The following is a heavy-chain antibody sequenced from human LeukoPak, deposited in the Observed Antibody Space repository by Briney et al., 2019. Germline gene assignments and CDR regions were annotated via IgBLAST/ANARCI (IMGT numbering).Heavy chain of an antibody. CDR2: VNFRGTIS. D-gene: IGHD7-27*01. Sequence: GWSLRLSCAASGFTFNNFAMNWVRQAPGKGLEWVSSVNFRGTISYYADSVKGRFTISIDNSKNTLFLQMDSLRAEDAAIYYCAKGERGIDYWGQGTLVTVSS. CDR1: GFTFNNFA. J-gene: IGHJ4*02. V-gene: IGHV3-23*01. CDR3: AKGERGIDY.